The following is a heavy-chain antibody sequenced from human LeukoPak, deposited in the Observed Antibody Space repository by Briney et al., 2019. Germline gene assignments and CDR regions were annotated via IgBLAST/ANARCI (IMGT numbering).Heavy chain of an antibody. CDR2: MNPNSGNT. J-gene: IGHJ4*02. CDR3: ARGGLRYFDWLTEIDY. D-gene: IGHD3-9*01. Sequence: GASVKVSCKASGYTFSSYDINWVRQATGQGLEWMGWMNPNSGNTGYAQKFQGRVTMTRNTSISTAYMELSSLRSEDTAVYYCARGGLRYFDWLTEIDYWGQGTLVTVSS. CDR1: GYTFSSYD. V-gene: IGHV1-8*01.